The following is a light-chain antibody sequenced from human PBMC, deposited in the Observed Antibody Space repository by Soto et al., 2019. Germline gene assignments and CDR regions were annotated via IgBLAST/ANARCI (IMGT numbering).Light chain of an antibody. Sequence: EIVMTQSPATLSVSPGERATLSCRASQSVSSNLAWYQQKPGQAPRLFIYVASTKATGIPARFSGSGSGTEFTLTISSLQSEDFAVYSCQQYNKWPRPFGQGTKVEIK. CDR1: QSVSSN. CDR2: VAS. J-gene: IGKJ1*01. CDR3: QQYNKWPRP. V-gene: IGKV3-15*01.